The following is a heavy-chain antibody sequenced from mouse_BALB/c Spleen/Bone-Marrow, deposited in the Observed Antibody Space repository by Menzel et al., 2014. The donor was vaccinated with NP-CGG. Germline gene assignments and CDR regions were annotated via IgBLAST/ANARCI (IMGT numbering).Heavy chain of an antibody. CDR2: INPGSGGV. CDR3: SREITRYAVDY. CDR1: RYAFTNYW. D-gene: IGHD2-4*01. Sequence: VQLQQSGAELVRPGTSVKVSCKASRYAFTNYWIEWVKQRPGQGLEWIGVINPGSGGVNYNEKFKGKATLTADKSSSTAYIQLSSLTPDDSAVYFCSREITRYAVDYWGQGTSVTVSS. J-gene: IGHJ4*01. V-gene: IGHV1-54*01.